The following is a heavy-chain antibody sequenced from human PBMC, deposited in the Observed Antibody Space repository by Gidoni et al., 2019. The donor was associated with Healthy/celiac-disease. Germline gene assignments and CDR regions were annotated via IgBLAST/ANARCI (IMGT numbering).Heavy chain of an antibody. CDR1: GGTFSSYA. D-gene: IGHD5-12*01. V-gene: IGHV1-69*12. CDR3: ARSSIIEMATIGGEVGEGNYYYGMDV. J-gene: IGHJ6*02. CDR2: IIPIFGTA. Sequence: QVQLVQSGAEVKKPGSSVKVSCKASGGTFSSYAISWVRQAPGQGLEWMGGIIPIFGTANYAQKFQGRVTITADESTSTAYMELSSLRSEDTAVYYCARSSIIEMATIGGEVGEGNYYYGMDVWGQGTTVTVSS.